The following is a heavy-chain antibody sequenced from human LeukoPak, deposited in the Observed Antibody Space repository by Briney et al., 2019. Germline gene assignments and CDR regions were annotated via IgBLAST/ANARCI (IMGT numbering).Heavy chain of an antibody. Sequence: PGGSLRLSCVASGFTFSSYWMSWVRQPPGKGLEWVGHIFYNGNTKYDPSLQSRVTISLDTSKSQISLKLSSVTAADTAVYYCGRQPSGFYEKSGYYPYFFDYWGQGTLVTVSS. V-gene: IGHV4-59*08. CDR1: GFTFSSYW. D-gene: IGHD3-22*01. J-gene: IGHJ4*02. CDR3: GRQPSGFYEKSGYYPYFFDY. CDR2: IFYNGNT.